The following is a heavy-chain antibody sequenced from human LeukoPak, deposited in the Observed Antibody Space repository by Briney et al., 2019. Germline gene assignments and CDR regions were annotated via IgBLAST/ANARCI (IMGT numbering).Heavy chain of an antibody. CDR3: ARDIPPARIVVATALDY. CDR1: GYTFTSYG. J-gene: IGHJ4*02. CDR2: ISAYNGNT. D-gene: IGHD3-22*01. Sequence: ASVKVSCKASGYTFTSYGISWVRQAPGQGLEWMGWISAYNGNTNYAQKLQGRVTMTTDTSTSTAYMELRSLRSDDTAVYYCARDIPPARIVVATALDYGGKGPRVTVS. V-gene: IGHV1-18*01.